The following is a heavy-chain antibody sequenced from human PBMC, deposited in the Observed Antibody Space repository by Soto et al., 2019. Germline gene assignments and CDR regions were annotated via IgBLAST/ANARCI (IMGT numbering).Heavy chain of an antibody. J-gene: IGHJ4*02. CDR1: GGSISSGGYY. Sequence: SETLSLTCTVSGGSISSGGYYWSWIRQHPGKGLEWIGYIYYSGSTYYNPSLKSRVTISVDTSKNQFSLKLSSVTAADTAVYYCARGDCSSTSCYTPFDYWGQGTLVTVSS. V-gene: IGHV4-31*03. CDR3: ARGDCSSTSCYTPFDY. CDR2: IYYSGST. D-gene: IGHD2-2*02.